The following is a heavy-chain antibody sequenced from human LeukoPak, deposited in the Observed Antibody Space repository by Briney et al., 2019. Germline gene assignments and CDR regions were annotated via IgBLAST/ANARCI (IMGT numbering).Heavy chain of an antibody. J-gene: IGHJ6*02. Sequence: PGGSLRLSCAASGITFSSYAMNWVRQAPGKGLEWVSAISGSGGSTYYADSVKGRFTISRDNSKNTLYLQMNSLRAEDTAVYYCAKNPLGPGYGMDVWGQGTTVTVSS. CDR3: AKNPLGPGYGMDV. CDR1: GITFSSYA. CDR2: ISGSGGST. V-gene: IGHV3-23*01.